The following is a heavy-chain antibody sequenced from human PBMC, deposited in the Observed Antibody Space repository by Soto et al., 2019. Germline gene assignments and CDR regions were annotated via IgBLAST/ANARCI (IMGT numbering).Heavy chain of an antibody. CDR3: AKPPYFPYSSSPTTDY. CDR2: ISGSGGST. CDR1: GFTFSSYA. J-gene: IGHJ4*02. D-gene: IGHD6-13*01. V-gene: IGHV3-23*01. Sequence: GSLRLSCAASGFTFSSYAISWVRQAPGKGLEWVSAISGSGGSTYYADSVKGRFTISRDNSKNTLYLQMNSLRAEDTAVYYCAKPPYFPYSSSPTTDYWGQGTLVTVSS.